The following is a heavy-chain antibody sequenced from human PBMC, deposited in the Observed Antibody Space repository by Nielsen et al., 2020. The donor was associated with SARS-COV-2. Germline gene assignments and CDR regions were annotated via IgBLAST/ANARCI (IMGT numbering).Heavy chain of an antibody. CDR1: GGSISSGGYS. CDR3: ARGRLYLFGGVIARYFDY. D-gene: IGHD3-16*02. V-gene: IGHV4-30-2*01. CDR2: IYHSGST. Sequence: SETLSLTCAVSGGSISSGGYSWSWIRQPPGKGLEWIGYIYHSGSTYYNPSLKSRVTISVDRSKNQFSLKLSSVTAADTAVYYCARGRLYLFGGVIARYFDYWGQGTLVTVSS. J-gene: IGHJ4*02.